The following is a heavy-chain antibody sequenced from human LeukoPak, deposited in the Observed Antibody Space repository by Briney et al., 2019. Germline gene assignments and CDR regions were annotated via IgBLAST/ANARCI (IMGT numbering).Heavy chain of an antibody. V-gene: IGHV4-34*01. Sequence: SETLSLTCAVYGGSFSGYYWSWIRQPPGKGLEWIGEINHSGSTNYNPSLKSRVTISVDTSKNQFSLKLSSVTAADTAVYYCAKRALVVVNIFDYWGQGTLVTVSS. CDR1: GGSFSGYY. CDR3: AKRALVVVNIFDY. CDR2: INHSGST. J-gene: IGHJ4*02. D-gene: IGHD3-22*01.